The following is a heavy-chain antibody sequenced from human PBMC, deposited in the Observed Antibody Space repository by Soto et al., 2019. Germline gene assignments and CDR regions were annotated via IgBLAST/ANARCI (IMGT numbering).Heavy chain of an antibody. CDR3: ARDKCSSTSCYKNSDPGP. Sequence: ASVKVSCKASGYTFTSYGISWVRQAPGQGLEWMGWISAYNGNTNYAQKLQGRVTMTTDTSTSTAYMELRSLRSDDTAVYYCARDKCSSTSCYKNSDPGPRGQGTLVTVSS. CDR2: ISAYNGNT. J-gene: IGHJ5*02. CDR1: GYTFTSYG. V-gene: IGHV1-18*04. D-gene: IGHD2-2*02.